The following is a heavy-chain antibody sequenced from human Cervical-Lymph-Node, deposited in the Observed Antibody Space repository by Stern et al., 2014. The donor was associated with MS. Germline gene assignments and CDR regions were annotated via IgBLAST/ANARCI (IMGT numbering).Heavy chain of an antibody. CDR1: GYTFTVYH. J-gene: IGHJ4*02. V-gene: IGHV1-2*06. CDR2: IHPSSGDT. CDR3: ARVDGGTDY. D-gene: IGHD3-16*01. Sequence: VHLVESGAEVKKPGASLKVSCKASGYTFTVYHINWVRQAPGQGLEWLGRIHPSSGDTNYAQKFQGRVTMTRDTSISTAYMELSRLESDDTAVYYCARVDGGTDYWGQGTLVTVSS.